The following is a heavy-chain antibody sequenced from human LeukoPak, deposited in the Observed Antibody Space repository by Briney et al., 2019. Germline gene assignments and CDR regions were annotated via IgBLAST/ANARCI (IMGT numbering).Heavy chain of an antibody. CDR1: GFTFSSSA. D-gene: IGHD5-24*01. Sequence: QPGGSLRLSCAASGFTFSSSAMSWVRQAPGKGLEWVSTISGSDSSTHYADSVKSRFTISRDNSKNTLYLQMNSLRADDTAVYYCAKSGYNRFDYWGQGTLVTVSS. CDR2: ISGSDSST. J-gene: IGHJ4*02. V-gene: IGHV3-23*01. CDR3: AKSGYNRFDY.